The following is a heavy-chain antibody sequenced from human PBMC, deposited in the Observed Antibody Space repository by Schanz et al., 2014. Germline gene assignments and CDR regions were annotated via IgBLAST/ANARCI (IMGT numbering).Heavy chain of an antibody. CDR2: FSPYNGNT. CDR3: ARVVRSDYLSELDF. J-gene: IGHJ4*02. CDR1: GYFFSSYG. D-gene: IGHD4-17*01. V-gene: IGHV1-18*01. Sequence: QVQLVQSEAAVKKPGASVKVSCKASGYFFSSYGISWVRQAPGQGLEWMGWFSPYNGNTKYAEKLEDRVTMTTDISTSTAYMQLRSLTSDDTAVYYCARVVRSDYLSELDFWGQGTQVIVSS.